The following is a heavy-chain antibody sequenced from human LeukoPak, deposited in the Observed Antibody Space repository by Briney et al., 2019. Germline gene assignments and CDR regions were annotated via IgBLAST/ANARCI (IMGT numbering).Heavy chain of an antibody. J-gene: IGHJ2*01. Sequence: PSVTLSLTCTVSGGSVSSGSYFWTWIRQPPGKGLEWIGYISYSGNSNYNPSLKSRVTISVDTSKNQVSLKLTSVTAADTAVYYCARDGGGGNGSRWRYSDIWGRGTLVTVSS. CDR3: ARDGGGGNGSRWRYSDI. V-gene: IGHV4-61*01. D-gene: IGHD2-15*01. CDR2: ISYSGNS. CDR1: GGSVSSGSYF.